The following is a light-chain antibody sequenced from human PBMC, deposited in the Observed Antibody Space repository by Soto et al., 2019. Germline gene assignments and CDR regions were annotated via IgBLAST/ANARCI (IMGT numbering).Light chain of an antibody. CDR1: QTISSW. CDR3: QQYNSYSRT. CDR2: DAS. J-gene: IGKJ1*01. V-gene: IGKV1-5*01. Sequence: DIQMAQAPSTLSGSVGARVTIPCRASQTISSWLAWYQQKPGKAPKLLIYDASSLESGVPSRFSGSGSGTEFTLTISSLQPDDFATYYCQQYNSYSRTFGQGTKVDIK.